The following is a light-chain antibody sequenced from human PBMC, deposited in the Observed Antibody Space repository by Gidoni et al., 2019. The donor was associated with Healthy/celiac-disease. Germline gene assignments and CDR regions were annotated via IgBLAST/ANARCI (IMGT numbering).Light chain of an antibody. CDR1: SSNIGSNT. CDR2: SNN. V-gene: IGLV1-44*01. Sequence: QSVLTQPPSASGTPGQRVTLSCSGSSSNIGSNTVNWYQQLPGTAPKLLIDSNNQRPSGVPDRFSGSKSGTSASLAISGLQSEDEADYYCAAWDDSLYVVFGGGTKLTVL. CDR3: AAWDDSLYVV. J-gene: IGLJ2*01.